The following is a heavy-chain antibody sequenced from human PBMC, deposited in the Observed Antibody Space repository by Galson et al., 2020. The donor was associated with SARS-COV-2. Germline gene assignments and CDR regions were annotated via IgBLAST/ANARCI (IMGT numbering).Heavy chain of an antibody. CDR3: ARDGQLSSGWAFDY. D-gene: IGHD6-19*01. Sequence: GGSLRLSCAASGFTLENHAMHWVRQAPGKGLEWVAQIFYDGSNKYYLESVKGRFTISRDNSENTVSLQMDNLRAEYTAVYFCARDGQLSSGWAFDYWGQGTLVTVSS. J-gene: IGHJ4*02. V-gene: IGHV3-33*01. CDR2: IFYDGSNK. CDR1: GFTLENHA.